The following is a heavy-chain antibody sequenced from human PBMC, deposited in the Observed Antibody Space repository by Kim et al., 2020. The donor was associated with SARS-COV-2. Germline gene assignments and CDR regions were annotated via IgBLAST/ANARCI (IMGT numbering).Heavy chain of an antibody. CDR1: GGTFSSYA. CDR3: ARDERMDYYDSSGYYPPAPLGY. J-gene: IGHJ4*02. V-gene: IGHV1-69*13. D-gene: IGHD3-22*01. CDR2: IIPIFGTA. Sequence: SVKVSCKASGGTFSSYAISWVRQAPGQGLEWMGGIIPIFGTANYAQKFQGRVTITADESTSTAYMELSSLRSEDTAVYYCARDERMDYYDSSGYYPPAPLGYWGQGTLVTVSS.